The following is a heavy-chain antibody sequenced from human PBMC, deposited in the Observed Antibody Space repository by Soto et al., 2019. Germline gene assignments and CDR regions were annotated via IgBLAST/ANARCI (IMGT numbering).Heavy chain of an antibody. CDR3: VRDCEPGQWRFDS. CDR2: IWPDGGGK. CDR1: GFNFRKYA. V-gene: IGHV3-33*01. Sequence: PGGSLRLSCAASGFNFRKYAMHWVRQAPGEGLEWVAAIWPDGGGKYYTDSVKGRFTISRDNPQNKLFLQMDSLRAEDTALYYCVRDCEPGQWRFDSWCHGSLFTVSS. J-gene: IGHJ4*01. D-gene: IGHD6-19*01.